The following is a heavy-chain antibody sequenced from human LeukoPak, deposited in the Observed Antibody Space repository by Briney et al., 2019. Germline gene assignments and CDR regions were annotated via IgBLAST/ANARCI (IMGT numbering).Heavy chain of an antibody. CDR1: GFTFSDYY. Sequence: GGSLRLSCAASGFTFSDYYMSWVRQAPGKGLEWVSYISSSGSTIYYADSAKGRFTISRDTAKNSLYLQMNSLRAEDTAVYYCARGGEYRSSTSCPRPPIYYYYGMDVWGQGTTVTVSS. V-gene: IGHV3-11*01. J-gene: IGHJ6*02. CDR3: ARGGEYRSSTSCPRPPIYYYYGMDV. D-gene: IGHD2-2*01. CDR2: ISSSGSTI.